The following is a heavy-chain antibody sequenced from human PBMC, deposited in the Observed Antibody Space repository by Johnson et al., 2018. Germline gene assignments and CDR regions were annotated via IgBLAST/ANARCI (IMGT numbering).Heavy chain of an antibody. V-gene: IGHV4-34*01. Sequence: QVQLRQWGAGLLKPSETLSLTCAVYGGSFSGYYWSWIRQSPTKGLEWIGEINHREITNYNPCLKSRVTISVDTSKNQFSLKLSSVTAPDTAVYYCAKRCAGVSCTTPTFGFWENRYYMDVWGRGTTVTVSS. D-gene: IGHD2-21*01. CDR3: AKRCAGVSCTTPTFGFWENRYYMDV. J-gene: IGHJ6*03. CDR2: INHREIT. CDR1: GGSFSGYY.